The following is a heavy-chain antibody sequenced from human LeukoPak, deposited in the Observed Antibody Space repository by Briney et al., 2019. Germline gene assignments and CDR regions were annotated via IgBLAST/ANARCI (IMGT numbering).Heavy chain of an antibody. Sequence: PGGSLRLSCAASGFTFSSYGMHWVRQAPGKGLEWVAFIRYDGSNKYYADSVKGRFTISRDNSKNTLYLQMNSLRAEDTAIYYCARCTTASSGWCNWLDPWGQGTLVTVSS. D-gene: IGHD3-22*01. J-gene: IGHJ5*02. CDR3: ARCTTASSGWCNWLDP. CDR1: GFTFSSYG. CDR2: IRYDGSNK. V-gene: IGHV3-30*02.